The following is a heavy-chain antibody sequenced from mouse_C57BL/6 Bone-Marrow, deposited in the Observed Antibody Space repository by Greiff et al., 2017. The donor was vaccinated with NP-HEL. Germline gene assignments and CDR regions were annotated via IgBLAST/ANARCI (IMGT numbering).Heavy chain of an antibody. V-gene: IGHV2-6*01. J-gene: IGHJ3*01. Sequence: QLKESRPAVVPPSHSLSISFTVSGFSLTSYGVDWVRQSPGKGLEWLGVIWGVGSTTYNSALNSRLSISKDNSNSQVFLKMNSLQTDDTAMYYCASLWFGAYWGQGTLVTVSA. CDR2: IWGVGST. CDR1: GFSLTSYG. CDR3: ASLWFGAY. D-gene: IGHD2-2*01.